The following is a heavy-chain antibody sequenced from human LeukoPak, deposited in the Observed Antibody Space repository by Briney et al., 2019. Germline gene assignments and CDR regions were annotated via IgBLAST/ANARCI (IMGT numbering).Heavy chain of an antibody. CDR3: AGSLPAPKEFAY. CDR2: IYTSGTS. V-gene: IGHV4-4*09. Sequence: SETLSLTCTVSGGSINSYYWSWIRQPPGKGLEWIGYIYTSGTSNYTPSLKSRVTMSVDTSNTQFSLKLHSVTAADTAVYYCAGSLPAPKEFAYWGQGTLVTVSS. J-gene: IGHJ4*02. CDR1: GGSINSYY.